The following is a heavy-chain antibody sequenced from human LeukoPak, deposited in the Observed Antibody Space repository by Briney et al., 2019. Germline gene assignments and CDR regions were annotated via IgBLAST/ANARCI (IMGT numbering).Heavy chain of an antibody. CDR3: ARRPFYYYDSSGYYDY. V-gene: IGHV4-39*01. CDR1: GGSISSSNW. Sequence: PSETLSLTCAVSGGSISSSNWWSWVRQPPGKGLEWMGIIYYSGSTYYNPSLKSRVTISVDTSKNQFSLKLSSVTAADTAVYYCARRPFYYYDSSGYYDYWGQGTLVTVSS. D-gene: IGHD3-22*01. CDR2: IYYSGST. J-gene: IGHJ4*02.